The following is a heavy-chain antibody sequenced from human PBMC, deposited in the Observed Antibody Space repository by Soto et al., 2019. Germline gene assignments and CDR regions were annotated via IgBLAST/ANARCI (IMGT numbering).Heavy chain of an antibody. CDR3: ARLRVAVAAPDAFDI. D-gene: IGHD6-19*01. V-gene: IGHV5-10-1*01. CDR1: GYSFTSYW. Sequence: GESLKISCKGSGYSFTSYWISWVRQMPGKGLEWMGRIDPSDSYTNYSPSFQGHVTISADKSISTAYLQWSSLKASDTAMYYCARLRVAVAAPDAFDIWGQGTMVTVSS. J-gene: IGHJ3*02. CDR2: IDPSDSYT.